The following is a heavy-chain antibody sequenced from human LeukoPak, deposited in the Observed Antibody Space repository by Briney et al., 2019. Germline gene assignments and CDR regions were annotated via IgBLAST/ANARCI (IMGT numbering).Heavy chain of an antibody. CDR3: ARLSGIAAAVVMGGFDY. CDR2: IYTSGST. Sequence: SETLSLTCTVSGGSISSYYWSWIRQPAGKGLEWIGRIYTSGSTNYNPSLKSRVTMSVDTSKNQFSLKLSSVTAADTAVYYCARLSGIAAAVVMGGFDYWGQGTLVTVSS. D-gene: IGHD6-25*01. J-gene: IGHJ4*02. CDR1: GGSISSYY. V-gene: IGHV4-4*07.